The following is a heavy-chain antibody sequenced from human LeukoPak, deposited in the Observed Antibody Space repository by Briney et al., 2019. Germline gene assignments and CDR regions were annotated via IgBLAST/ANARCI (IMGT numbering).Heavy chain of an antibody. D-gene: IGHD3-3*01. Sequence: GGSLRLSCAASGFTFSSYGMHWVRQAPGKGLKGVAVIWYDGSNKYYAHSVKGRFTISRDNSKNTLYLQMNSLRAEDTAVYYCARDRFLGAWPYFDYWGQGTLVTVSS. J-gene: IGHJ4*02. V-gene: IGHV3-33*01. CDR2: IWYDGSNK. CDR1: GFTFSSYG. CDR3: ARDRFLGAWPYFDY.